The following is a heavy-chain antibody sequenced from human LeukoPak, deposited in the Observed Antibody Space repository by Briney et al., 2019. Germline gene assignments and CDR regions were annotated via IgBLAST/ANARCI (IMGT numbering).Heavy chain of an antibody. CDR1: GGSFSGYY. D-gene: IGHD2-8*01. J-gene: IGHJ3*02. CDR2: INHSGST. CDR3: ARFRYCTNGVCSAFDI. V-gene: IGHV4-34*01. Sequence: MASETLSLTCAVYGGSFSGYYWSWIRQPPGKGLEWIGEINHSGSTNCNPSLKSRVTISVDTSKNQFSLKLSSVTAADTAVYYCARFRYCTNGVCSAFDIWGQGTMVTVSS.